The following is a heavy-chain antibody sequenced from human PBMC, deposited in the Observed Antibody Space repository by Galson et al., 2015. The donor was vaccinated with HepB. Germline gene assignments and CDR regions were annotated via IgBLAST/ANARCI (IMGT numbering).Heavy chain of an antibody. V-gene: IGHV3-21*01. CDR3: ASKDSSDCSGGSCYSNDY. Sequence: SLRLSCAASGFTFSSYSMNWVRQAPGKGLEWVSSISSSSSYIYYADSVKGRFTISRDNAKNSLYLQMNSLRAEDTAVYYCASKDSSDCSGGSCYSNDYWGQGTLVTVSS. D-gene: IGHD2-15*01. CDR1: GFTFSSYS. CDR2: ISSSSSYI. J-gene: IGHJ4*02.